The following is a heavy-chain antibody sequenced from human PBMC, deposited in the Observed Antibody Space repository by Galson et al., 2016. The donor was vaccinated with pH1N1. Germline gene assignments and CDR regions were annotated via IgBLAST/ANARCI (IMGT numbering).Heavy chain of an antibody. J-gene: IGHJ3*01. CDR3: ATYQRVGGSVTVFGVTIPSGAFDV. CDR2: IMPGAGTV. V-gene: IGHV1-69*06. D-gene: IGHD3-3*01. CDR1: GGSFSSHS. Sequence: SVKVSCKASGGSFSSHSFGWVRHAAGQGLEWMGLIMPGAGTVNYAQEFRGRVTITADKSTGTVYMALSSLRSEDTAVYYCATYQRVGGSVTVFGVTIPSGAFDVWGQGTKVTVTS.